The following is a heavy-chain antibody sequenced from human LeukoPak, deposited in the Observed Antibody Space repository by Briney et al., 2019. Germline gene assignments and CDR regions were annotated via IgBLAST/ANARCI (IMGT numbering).Heavy chain of an antibody. V-gene: IGHV3-11*05. J-gene: IGHJ5*02. CDR3: ARDLYGSGSYNWFDP. D-gene: IGHD3-10*01. CDR2: ISSSSSYT. Sequence: GGTLRLSCAASGFTFSDYYMSWIRHAPGKGLEWVPYISSSSSYTNYADSVKGRFPISRDNAKNSLYLQMNSLRAEDTAVYYCARDLYGSGSYNWFDPWGQGTLVTVSS. CDR1: GFTFSDYY.